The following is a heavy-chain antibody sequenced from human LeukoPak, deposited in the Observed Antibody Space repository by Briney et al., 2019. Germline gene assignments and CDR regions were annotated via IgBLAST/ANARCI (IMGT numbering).Heavy chain of an antibody. CDR2: ISGSGGST. J-gene: IGHJ4*02. V-gene: IGHV3-23*01. CDR3: ATQWAYCGGDCYTDY. D-gene: IGHD2-21*02. Sequence: PGGSQRLSCAASGFTFSSYAMSWVRQAPGKGLEWVSAISGSGGSTYYADSVKGRFTISRDNSKNTLYLQMNSLRAEDTAVYYCATQWAYCGGDCYTDYWGQGTLVTVSS. CDR1: GFTFSSYA.